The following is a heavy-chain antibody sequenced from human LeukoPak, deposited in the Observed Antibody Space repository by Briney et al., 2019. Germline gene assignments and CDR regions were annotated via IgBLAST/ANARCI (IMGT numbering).Heavy chain of an antibody. CDR3: TTDHQKELRAYYYYYMDV. Sequence: PGGSLRLSCAASGFTFSNAWMSWVRQAPGKGLEWVGRIKSKTDGGTTDYASPVKGRFTISRDDSKNTLYLQMNSLKTEDTAVYYCTTDHQKELRAYYYYYMDVWGKGTTVTVSS. D-gene: IGHD2-21*01. V-gene: IGHV3-15*01. CDR1: GFTFSNAW. J-gene: IGHJ6*03. CDR2: IKSKTDGGTT.